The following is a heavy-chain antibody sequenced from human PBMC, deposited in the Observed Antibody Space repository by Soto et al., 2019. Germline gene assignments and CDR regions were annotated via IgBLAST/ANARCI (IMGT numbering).Heavy chain of an antibody. CDR1: GGSISSSSYY. CDR3: ASSRGVVRGVIISWFDP. Sequence: SETPSLTCTVSGGSISSSSYYWGWIRQPPGKGLEWIGSIYYSGSTYYNPSLKSRVTISVDTSKNQFSLKLSSVTAADTAVYYCASSRGVVRGVIISWFDPWGQGTLVTVSS. J-gene: IGHJ5*02. D-gene: IGHD3-10*01. CDR2: IYYSGST. V-gene: IGHV4-39*01.